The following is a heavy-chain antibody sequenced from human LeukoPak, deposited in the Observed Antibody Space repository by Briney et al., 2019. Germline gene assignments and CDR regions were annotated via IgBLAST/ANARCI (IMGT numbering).Heavy chain of an antibody. CDR1: GFTFSSSA. V-gene: IGHV3-23*01. CDR2: ISNNGGYT. CDR3: ASGIYDSSGYYYFDY. Sequence: PGGSLRLSCAASGFTFSSSAMSWVRQAPGKGLEWVSAISNNGGYTYYADSVQGRFTISRDNSKSTLCLQMNSLRAEDTAVYYCASGIYDSSGYYYFDYWGQGTLVTVSS. J-gene: IGHJ4*02. D-gene: IGHD3-22*01.